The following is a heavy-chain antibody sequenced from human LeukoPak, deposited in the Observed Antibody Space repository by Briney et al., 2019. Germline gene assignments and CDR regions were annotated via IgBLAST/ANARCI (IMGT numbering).Heavy chain of an antibody. CDR2: INNDGIST. CDR3: VRGVFRTFDY. CDR1: GFIFSDYW. V-gene: IGHV3-74*01. D-gene: IGHD2/OR15-2a*01. Sequence: AGGSLRLSCAASGFIFSDYWMHWVRQARGKGLVWVSRINNDGISTVYADCVEGRFTISRDNAKNTVFLQMNSLRAEDTALYYCVRGVFRTFDYWGQGTLLTVSS. J-gene: IGHJ4*02.